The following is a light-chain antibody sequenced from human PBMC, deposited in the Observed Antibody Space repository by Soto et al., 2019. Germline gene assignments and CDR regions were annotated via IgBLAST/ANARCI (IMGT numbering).Light chain of an antibody. CDR3: QQLNSYTLT. CDR1: QGISSY. Sequence: DSQLTQSPSFLSASVGDRVTITCRASQGISSYLAWYPQKPGKAPKLLLYAASTLQSGVPSRFSGSGSGTEFTLTISSLQPEDFATYYCQQLNSYTLTLGGGTKVEIK. CDR2: AAS. J-gene: IGKJ4*01. V-gene: IGKV1-9*01.